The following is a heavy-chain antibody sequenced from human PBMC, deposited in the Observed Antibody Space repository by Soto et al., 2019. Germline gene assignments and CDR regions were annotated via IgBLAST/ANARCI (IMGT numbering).Heavy chain of an antibody. J-gene: IGHJ4*02. CDR2: VNPADSDT. CDR1: GYIFTSYW. V-gene: IGHV5-51*01. CDR3: VTTDSSGYYSH. Sequence: ESLKISCKASGYIFTSYWIGWVRQMPGIGLEWMGIVNPADSDTRYSPSFQGQVTVSADKSISTAYLQWGSLKASDTAMYYCVTTDSSGYYSHWGQGTPVTVSS. D-gene: IGHD3-22*01.